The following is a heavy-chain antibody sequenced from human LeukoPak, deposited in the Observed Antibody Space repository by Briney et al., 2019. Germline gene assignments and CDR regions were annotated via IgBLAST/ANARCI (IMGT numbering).Heavy chain of an antibody. Sequence: SETLSLTCTVSGGSISSSSYYWGWIRQPPGKGLEWIGSIYYSGSTYYNPSLKSRVTISVDTSKNQFSLKLSSVTAADTAVYYCARASTYYYDSSGPWQFDYWGQGTLVTVSS. CDR2: IYYSGST. CDR1: GGSISSSSYY. V-gene: IGHV4-39*07. CDR3: ARASTYYYDSSGPWQFDY. D-gene: IGHD3-22*01. J-gene: IGHJ4*02.